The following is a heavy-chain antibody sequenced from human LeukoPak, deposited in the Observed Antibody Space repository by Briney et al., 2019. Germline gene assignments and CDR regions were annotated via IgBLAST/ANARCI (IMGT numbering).Heavy chain of an antibody. CDR2: ISYSGTT. CDR3: ERTTTTFDD. J-gene: IGHJ4*02. Sequence: SETLSLTCTVSGGSINSYYWSWIRQPPGKGLKWIGYISYSGTTNYSPSLNSRVTISLDTSKNQFSLKLTSVTAADTAVYYCERTTTTFDDWGQGTLVTVSS. D-gene: IGHD4-17*01. V-gene: IGHV4-59*01. CDR1: GGSINSYY.